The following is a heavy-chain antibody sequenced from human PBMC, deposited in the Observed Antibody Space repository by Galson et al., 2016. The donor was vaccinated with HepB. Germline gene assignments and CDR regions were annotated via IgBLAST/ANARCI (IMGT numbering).Heavy chain of an antibody. J-gene: IGHJ4*02. CDR2: ISNDETNK. CDR3: AKDFYINGYALFDS. CDR1: GFTFRAYG. Sequence: SLRLSCAASGFTFRAYGMHWVRQAPAKGLEWVAAISNDETNKHYADSVKGRFTISSDNSTDTVFLQMNGLRAEDTAIYYCAKDFYINGYALFDSWGQGTLVTVSS. V-gene: IGHV3-30*18. D-gene: IGHD5-12*01.